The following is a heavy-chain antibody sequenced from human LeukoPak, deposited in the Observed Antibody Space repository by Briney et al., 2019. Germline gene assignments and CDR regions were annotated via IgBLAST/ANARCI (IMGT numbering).Heavy chain of an antibody. CDR2: IHPRGGST. CDR3: ARMDMDAAMVTNFFDY. D-gene: IGHD5-18*01. CDR1: GYTFTSHY. J-gene: IGHJ4*02. Sequence: ASVNLSCKPSGYTFTSHYIHWLRQAPGQGPEWMGVIHPRGGSTTYAQKLQGRVTVTKDTSTSTVYIELTSLTSEDTAVYYCARMDMDAAMVTNFFDYWGKGTLVTVSS. V-gene: IGHV1-46*04.